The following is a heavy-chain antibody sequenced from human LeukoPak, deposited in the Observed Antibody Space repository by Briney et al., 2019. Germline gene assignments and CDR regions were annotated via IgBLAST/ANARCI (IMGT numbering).Heavy chain of an antibody. Sequence: GGSLRLSCAASGFTVSSNYMSWVRQAPGKGLEWVSLFYSGGGTYYADSVKGRFTISRDNSKNTLYLQMNSLRAEDTAVHYCATVTSGSGKDWGQGTLVTVSS. V-gene: IGHV3-66*01. CDR1: GFTVSSNY. CDR2: FYSGGGT. CDR3: ATVTSGSGKD. J-gene: IGHJ4*02. D-gene: IGHD3-10*01.